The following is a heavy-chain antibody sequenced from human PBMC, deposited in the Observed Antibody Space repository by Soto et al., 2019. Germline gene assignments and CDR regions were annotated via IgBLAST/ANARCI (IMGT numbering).Heavy chain of an antibody. J-gene: IGHJ3*02. CDR2: IYYSGST. V-gene: IGHV4-31*03. CDR1: GGSVSSGAYY. Sequence: QVQLQESDAGLVKASQTLSLTCTVSGGSVSSGAYYWTWIRQRPGTGLEWIGYIYYSGSTYYSPSLKGRLSISLNTTKNQFSLGLRSVTAANTAIYYCAMARLRVVYAFVILGQGTMVTVSS. CDR3: AMARLRVVYAFVI. D-gene: IGHD5-12*01.